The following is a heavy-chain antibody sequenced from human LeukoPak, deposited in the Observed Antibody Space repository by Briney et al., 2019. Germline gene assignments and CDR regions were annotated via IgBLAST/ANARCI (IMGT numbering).Heavy chain of an antibody. J-gene: IGHJ4*02. D-gene: IGHD3-10*01. CDR2: IYWDDGT. Sequence: SGPTLVNPTQTLTLTCTFSGFSLSTSGVGVGWIRQPPGKSLEWLALIYWDDGTRYSPPLKSRLTITKDTSKNQVVLTMTNMDPVDTATYYCARLYYYGSGSYYNPLVYWGQGTLGTVSS. CDR3: ARLYYYGSGSYYNPLVY. CDR1: GFSLSTSGVG. V-gene: IGHV2-5*02.